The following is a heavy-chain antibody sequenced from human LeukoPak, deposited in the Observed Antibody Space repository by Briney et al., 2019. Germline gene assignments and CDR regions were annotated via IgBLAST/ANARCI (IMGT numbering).Heavy chain of an antibody. J-gene: IGHJ5*02. CDR1: GGSISSSSYY. CDR2: IYYSGGT. V-gene: IGHV4-39*01. CDR3: ARMVVAAPGDWFDP. Sequence: SETLSLTCTVSGGSISSSSYYWGWIRQPPGKGLEWIGSIYYSGGTYYNPSLKSRVTISVDTSKNQFSLKLSSVTAADTAVYYCARMVVAAPGDWFDPWGQGTLVTVSS. D-gene: IGHD2-15*01.